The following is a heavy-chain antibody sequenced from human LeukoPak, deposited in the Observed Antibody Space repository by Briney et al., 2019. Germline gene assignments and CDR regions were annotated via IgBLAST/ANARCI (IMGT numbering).Heavy chain of an antibody. Sequence: SETLSLTCTVSGGSLNSQYWSWIRQPPGKGLEWIGFVSYNGRTKYSPSLQSRVTISVDRSENNFSLKLTSVTAADTAVYYCARLIDNFSSGYPDTFDMWGQGTVVTVSS. CDR1: GGSLNSQY. D-gene: IGHD3-22*01. CDR3: ARLIDNFSSGYPDTFDM. CDR2: VSYNGRT. J-gene: IGHJ3*02. V-gene: IGHV4-59*11.